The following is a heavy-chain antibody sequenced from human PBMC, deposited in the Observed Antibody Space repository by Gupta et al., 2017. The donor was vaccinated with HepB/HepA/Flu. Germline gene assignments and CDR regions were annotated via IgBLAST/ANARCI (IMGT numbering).Heavy chain of an antibody. V-gene: IGHV3-48*03. CDR2: ISSSSDAL. CDR1: GFIFRSYA. Sequence: EVQLVESGGALVQPGGSLRLSCAASGFIFRSYAMNWLRQTPGKGLEWVSYISSSSDALYYADSVKGRFTISRGNPQNSLYLQMDSLRADDTAVYYCVRDSAYNHVDWYFDLWGRGTLVTVYS. CDR3: VRDSAYNHVDWYFDL. J-gene: IGHJ2*01. D-gene: IGHD1-1*01.